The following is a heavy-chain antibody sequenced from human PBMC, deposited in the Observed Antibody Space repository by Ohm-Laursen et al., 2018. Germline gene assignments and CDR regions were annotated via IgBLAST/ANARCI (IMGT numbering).Heavy chain of an antibody. V-gene: IGHV4-31*03. Sequence: PSQTLSLTCTVSGGSISSGGYYWSWIRQHPGKGLEWIGYIYYSGSTYYNPSLKSRVTISVDTSKNQFSLKLSSVTAADTAVYYCASWFRSGYSYGYPYWGQGTLVTVSS. CDR1: GGSISSGGYY. CDR3: ASWFRSGYSYGYPY. D-gene: IGHD5-18*01. J-gene: IGHJ4*02. CDR2: IYYSGST.